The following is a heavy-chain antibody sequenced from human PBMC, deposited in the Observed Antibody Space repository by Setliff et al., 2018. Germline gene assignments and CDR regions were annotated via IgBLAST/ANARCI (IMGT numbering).Heavy chain of an antibody. V-gene: IGHV3-15*07. CDR2: IRTKTDGGTA. Sequence: AGGSLRLSCAASDFIFNNAWMNWVRQAPGKGLEWVGRIRTKTDGGTADYAAPVKGRFIISRDDSKNTLYLQMNSLKTEDTAVYYCAKDFWSGYVSYLDPWGQGTLVTVSS. D-gene: IGHD3-3*01. J-gene: IGHJ5*02. CDR3: AKDFWSGYVSYLDP. CDR1: DFIFNNAW.